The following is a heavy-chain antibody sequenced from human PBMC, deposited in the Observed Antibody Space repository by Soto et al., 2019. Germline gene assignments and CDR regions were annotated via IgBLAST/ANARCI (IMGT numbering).Heavy chain of an antibody. D-gene: IGHD6-13*01. J-gene: IGHJ4*02. CDR2: ISSSSRGV. CDR3: ARGGPSRPDY. Sequence: EVQLVESGGGLVQPGGSLRLSCAASGFTFSNYGMNWVRQATGKGLEWLAYISSSSRGVNHTDSVKGRFTISRDNVQNSLYLQMNSLRDEDTAVYYCARGGPSRPDYWGQGTLVTVSS. CDR1: GFTFSNYG. V-gene: IGHV3-48*02.